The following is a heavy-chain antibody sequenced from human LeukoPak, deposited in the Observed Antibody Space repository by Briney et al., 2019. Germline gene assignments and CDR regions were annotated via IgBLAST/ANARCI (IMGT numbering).Heavy chain of an antibody. J-gene: IGHJ5*02. D-gene: IGHD6-19*01. CDR2: ISSSSYI. CDR3: ARKGLAHWFDP. V-gene: IGHV3-21*01. Sequence: GGSLRLSCAASGFTFSSYSMNWVRQAPGKGLEWVSSISSSSYIYYADSVKGRFTISRDNAKNSLYLQMNSLRAEDTAVYYCARKGLAHWFDPWGQGTLVTVSS. CDR1: GFTFSSYS.